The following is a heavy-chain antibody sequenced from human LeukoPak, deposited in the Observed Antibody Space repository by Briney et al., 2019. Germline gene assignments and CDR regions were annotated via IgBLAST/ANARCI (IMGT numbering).Heavy chain of an antibody. CDR2: ISGSGGST. CDR3: AKERRVLLWFGESLDY. Sequence: GGSLRLSCAASGFTFSSYAMSWVRQAPGKGLEWVSAISGSGGSTYYADSVKGRFTISRDNSKNTLYLQMNSLRAEDTAVYYCAKERRVLLWFGESLDYWGQGTLVTVSS. J-gene: IGHJ4*02. V-gene: IGHV3-23*01. D-gene: IGHD3-10*01. CDR1: GFTFSSYA.